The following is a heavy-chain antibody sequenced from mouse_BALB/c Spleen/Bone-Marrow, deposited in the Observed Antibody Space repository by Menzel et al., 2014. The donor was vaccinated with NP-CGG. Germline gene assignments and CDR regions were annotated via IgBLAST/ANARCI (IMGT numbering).Heavy chain of an antibody. CDR3: ATYYRYDRRFAY. J-gene: IGHJ3*01. D-gene: IGHD2-14*01. Sequence: EVNVVESGAELVKPGASVKLSCTASGFNIKDTYTHWVKQRPEQGLEWIGRIDPANGNTKYDPKFQGKATITADTSSNTAYLQLSSLTSEDTAVYYCATYYRYDRRFAYWGQGTLVTVSA. V-gene: IGHV14-3*02. CDR1: GFNIKDTY. CDR2: IDPANGNT.